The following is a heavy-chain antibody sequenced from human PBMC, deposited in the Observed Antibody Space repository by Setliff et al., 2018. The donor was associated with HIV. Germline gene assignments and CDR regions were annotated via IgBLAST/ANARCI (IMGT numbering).Heavy chain of an antibody. V-gene: IGHV3-48*04. CDR2: ITSTGSTI. Sequence: PGGSLRLSCAASGFTFSDCSMNWVRQAPGKGLEWISYITSTGSTIFYVDSVKGRFTISRDNAKNSLYLQMNSLRAEDTATYYCAKEFEDLSGAYWGQGTLVTVSS. CDR1: GFTFSDCS. CDR3: AKEFEDLSGAY. D-gene: IGHD3-10*01. J-gene: IGHJ4*02.